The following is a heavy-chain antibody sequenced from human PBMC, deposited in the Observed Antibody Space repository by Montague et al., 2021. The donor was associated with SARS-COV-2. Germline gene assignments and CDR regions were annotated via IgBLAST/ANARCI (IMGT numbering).Heavy chain of an antibody. Sequence: SLRLSCAASGFTPGDYQMTWVRQAPGKGLQWVANINQDETAKTYVDSVKGRFTISRDNAKNSLILQMNSLKDEDTAVYYCARSPRGSGTGGLDYWGQGTLVTVSS. CDR2: INQDETAK. CDR3: ARSPRGSGTGGLDY. D-gene: IGHD3/OR15-3a*01. CDR1: GFTPGDYQ. J-gene: IGHJ4*02. V-gene: IGHV3-7*01.